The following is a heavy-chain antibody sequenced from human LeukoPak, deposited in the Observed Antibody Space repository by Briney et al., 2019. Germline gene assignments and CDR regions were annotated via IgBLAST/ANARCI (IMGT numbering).Heavy chain of an antibody. CDR3: AGINDYGDPTGAFDI. CDR1: GFSFYNLA. D-gene: IGHD4-17*01. V-gene: IGHV3-30*04. Sequence: GGSLRLPCAPSGFSFYNLAFHWVRQAPGKGLEWGSLISHDGNSRKYADSVKGRFIVSRDNSKNTLYLQMNSLRAEATAVYYCAGINDYGDPTGAFDIWGQGTMVTVSS. J-gene: IGHJ3*02. CDR2: ISHDGNSR.